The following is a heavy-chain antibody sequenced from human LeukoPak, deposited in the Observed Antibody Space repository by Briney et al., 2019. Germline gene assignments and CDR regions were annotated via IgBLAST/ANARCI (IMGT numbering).Heavy chain of an antibody. CDR1: GFTFRNYG. D-gene: IGHD2-2*03. CDR3: AIWMGNNADFTRPIAY. J-gene: IGHJ4*02. Sequence: GGSLRLSCAASGFTFRNYGLSWVRQAPGKGLEWVSYISGAGGNVNYADSVKGRFIISRDNGKNSLYLQMSSLRAEDTAVYYCAIWMGNNADFTRPIAYWRQATLVTVPS. CDR2: ISGAGGNV. V-gene: IGHV3-48*01.